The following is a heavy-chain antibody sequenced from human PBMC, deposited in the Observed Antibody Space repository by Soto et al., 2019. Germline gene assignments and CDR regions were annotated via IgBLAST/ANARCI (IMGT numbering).Heavy chain of an antibody. CDR1: GFTFSSYG. J-gene: IGHJ4*02. CDR2: ISYDGSNK. CDR3: ASERLAVLRSVLDY. D-gene: IGHD2-8*02. Sequence: QVQLVESGGGVVQPGRFLRLSCAASGFTFSSYGMHWVRQAPGKGLECVACISYDGSNKDYADSVKGRFTISRDNSKNTLYLQMHGLRAEDTAVYYCASERLAVLRSVLDYWGQGTLVTVSS. V-gene: IGHV3-30*19.